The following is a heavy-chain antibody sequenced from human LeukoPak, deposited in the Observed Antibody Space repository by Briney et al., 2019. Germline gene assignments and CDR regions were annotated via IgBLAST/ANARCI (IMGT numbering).Heavy chain of an antibody. CDR3: AKGAQLLWFGELSL. D-gene: IGHD3-10*01. Sequence: PGGSLRLSCAGSGFTFSGYAMSRVRQAPGKGLEWVSAISGSGGSTYYADSVKGRFTISRDNSKNTLYLQMNSLRAEDTAVYYCAKGAQLLWFGELSLWGQGTLVTVSS. CDR1: GFTFSGYA. J-gene: IGHJ4*02. CDR2: ISGSGGST. V-gene: IGHV3-23*01.